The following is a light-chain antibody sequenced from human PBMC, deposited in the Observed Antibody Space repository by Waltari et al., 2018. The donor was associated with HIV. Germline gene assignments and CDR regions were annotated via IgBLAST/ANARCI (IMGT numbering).Light chain of an antibody. J-gene: IGLJ2*01. CDR1: SSDVGGYNY. Sequence: QSALTQPRSVSGSPGQSVTISCPGTSSDVGGYNYVSWYHQPPVKAPNLIIYDRPERPSGVPDRFSGSKSGNTASLTISGLQAEDEADYYCCSFAGSYTWLFGGGTKLTVL. CDR2: DRP. CDR3: CSFAGSYTWL. V-gene: IGLV2-11*01.